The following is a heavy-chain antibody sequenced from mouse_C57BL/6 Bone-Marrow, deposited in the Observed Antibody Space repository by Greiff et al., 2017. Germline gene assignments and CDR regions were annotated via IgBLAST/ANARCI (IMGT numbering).Heavy chain of an antibody. Sequence: VQRGESGPERVKPGASVKISCKPSGYPFRSSWRNWVKQRPGKGLEGIGRLYPGDGDTNYNGKLKGKATLTAAKSSSTAYMQLSSLTSEDSAVFFCARAPSGLLTPPMDYWGQGTGVTVSS. V-gene: IGHV1-82*01. CDR1: GYPFRSSW. CDR3: ARAPSGLLTPPMDY. J-gene: IGHJ4*01. CDR2: LYPGDGDT.